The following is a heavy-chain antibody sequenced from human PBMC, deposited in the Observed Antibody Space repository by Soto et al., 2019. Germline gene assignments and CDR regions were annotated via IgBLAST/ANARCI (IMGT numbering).Heavy chain of an antibody. CDR2: IYWDDDK. V-gene: IGHV2-5*02. CDR1: GFSLSTSGVG. CDR3: AHSGSYDYIWGSYRSYFDY. D-gene: IGHD3-16*02. J-gene: IGHJ4*02. Sequence: SGPTLVNPTQTLTLTCTFSGFSLSTSGVGVGWIRQPPGKALEWLALIYWDDDKRYSPSLKSRLTITKDTSKNQVVLTMTNMDPVDTATYYCAHSGSYDYIWGSYRSYFDYWAQGTLVPVSS.